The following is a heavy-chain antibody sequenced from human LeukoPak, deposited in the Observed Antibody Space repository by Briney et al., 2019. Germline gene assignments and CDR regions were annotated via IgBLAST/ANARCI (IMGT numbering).Heavy chain of an antibody. CDR3: AKDRPITMTVVPRGRYFDY. V-gene: IGHV3-30*02. D-gene: IGHD3-22*01. J-gene: IGHJ4*02. CDR2: IRYDGSNK. CDR1: GFTFSSYG. Sequence: PGGSLRLSCAASGFTFSSYGMHWVRQAPGKGLEWVAFIRYDGSNKYYADSVKGRFTISSDNSKNTLYLQMNSLRAEDTAVYYCAKDRPITMTVVPRGRYFDYWGQGTLVTVSS.